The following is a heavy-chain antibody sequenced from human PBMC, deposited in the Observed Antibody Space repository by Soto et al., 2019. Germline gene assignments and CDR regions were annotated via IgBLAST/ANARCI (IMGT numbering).Heavy chain of an antibody. D-gene: IGHD3-3*01. J-gene: IGHJ4*02. CDR1: GYTLTELS. CDR2: FDPEDGET. Sequence: ASVKVSCKDSGYTLTELSMHWVRQAPGKGLEWMGGFDPEDGETIYAQKFQGRVTMTEDTSTDTAYMELSSLRSEDTAVYYCATYDFWSGYTVYRGQGTLVTVSP. CDR3: ATYDFWSGYTVY. V-gene: IGHV1-24*01.